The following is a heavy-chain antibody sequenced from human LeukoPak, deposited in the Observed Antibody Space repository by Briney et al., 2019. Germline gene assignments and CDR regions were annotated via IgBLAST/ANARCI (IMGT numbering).Heavy chain of an antibody. CDR3: ARHNRYNWNAHFDC. J-gene: IGHJ4*02. Sequence: PGGSLRLSCVASGFTFSRHGMNWVRQAPGKGLEWVAFIRFDGSNKYYADSVKGRFTISRDNSKNTLSLQMTSLRAEDSAVYYCARHNRYNWNAHFDCWGQGTPVTVSS. V-gene: IGHV3-30*02. D-gene: IGHD1-1*01. CDR1: GFTFSRHG. CDR2: IRFDGSNK.